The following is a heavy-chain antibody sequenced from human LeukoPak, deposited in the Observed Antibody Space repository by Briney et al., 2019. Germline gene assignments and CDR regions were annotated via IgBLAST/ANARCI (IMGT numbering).Heavy chain of an antibody. CDR2: INPNSGGT. Sequence: GASVKVSCKASGYTFTGYYMHWVRQAPGQGLEWMGWINPNSGGTNYAQKFQGRVTMTRDMSISTAYMELSRLRSDDTAVYYCARDRDGGPGELASGMDVWGQGTTVTVSS. CDR1: GYTFTGYY. CDR3: ARDRDGGPGELASGMDV. V-gene: IGHV1-2*02. J-gene: IGHJ6*02. D-gene: IGHD1-26*01.